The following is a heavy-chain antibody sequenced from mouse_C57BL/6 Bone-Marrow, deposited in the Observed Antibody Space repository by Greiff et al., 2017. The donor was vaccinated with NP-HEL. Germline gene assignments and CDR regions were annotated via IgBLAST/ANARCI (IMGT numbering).Heavy chain of an antibody. Sequence: VMLVESGAELARPGASVKLSCKASGYTFTSYGISWVKQRPGQGLEWIGEIYPRSGNTYYNEKFKGKATLTADKSSSTAYMELRSLTSEDSAVYFCARRDSDYWGQGTTLTVSS. CDR3: ARRDSDY. CDR2: IYPRSGNT. V-gene: IGHV1-81*01. D-gene: IGHD3-3*01. J-gene: IGHJ2*01. CDR1: GYTFTSYG.